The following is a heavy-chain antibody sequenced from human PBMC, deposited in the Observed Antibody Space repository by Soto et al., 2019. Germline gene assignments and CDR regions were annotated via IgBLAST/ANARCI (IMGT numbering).Heavy chain of an antibody. CDR3: ARDFIPRDYGDYNGFDY. J-gene: IGHJ4*02. V-gene: IGHV3-48*02. Sequence: GGSLRLSCAASGFTFSSYSMNWVRQAPGKGLEWVSYISSSSSTIYYADSVKGRFTISRDNAKNSLYLQMNSLRDEDTAVYYCARDFIPRDYGDYNGFDYWGQGTLVTVSS. CDR1: GFTFSSYS. CDR2: ISSSSSTI. D-gene: IGHD4-17*01.